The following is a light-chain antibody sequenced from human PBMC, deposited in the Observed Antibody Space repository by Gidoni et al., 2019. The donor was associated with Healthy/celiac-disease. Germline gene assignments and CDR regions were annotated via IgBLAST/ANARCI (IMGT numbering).Light chain of an antibody. Sequence: DIQMTPPPSSVSASVGDRATITCRASQGISSGLAWYQQKPVKAPKLLIYAASSLQSGVPSRFSGSGSGTDFTLTISSLQPEDFATYYCQQATSFPLTFGGGTKVEIK. J-gene: IGKJ4*01. CDR3: QQATSFPLT. V-gene: IGKV1-12*01. CDR1: QGISSG. CDR2: AAS.